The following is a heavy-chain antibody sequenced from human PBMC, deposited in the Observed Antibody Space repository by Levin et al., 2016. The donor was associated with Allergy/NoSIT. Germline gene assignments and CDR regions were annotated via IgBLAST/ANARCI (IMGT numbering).Heavy chain of an antibody. V-gene: IGHV4-4*02. CDR1: GGFVTSNNW. CDR3: VQNWDS. J-gene: IGHJ4*02. Sequence: SETLSLTCAVSGGFVTSNNWWSWVRQSPDKGLEWIGEIHHRGNTNYNLSLKSRATLSLDKSRNQFSLTLHSVTAADTAVYFCVQNWDSWGQGILVTVSS. CDR2: IHHRGNT.